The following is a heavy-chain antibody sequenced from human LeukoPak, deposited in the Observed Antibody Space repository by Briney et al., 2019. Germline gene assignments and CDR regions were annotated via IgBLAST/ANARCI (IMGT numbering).Heavy chain of an antibody. V-gene: IGHV3-30*18. CDR3: AKGFKEWELLLPFDY. J-gene: IGHJ4*02. Sequence: GGSLRLPCAASGFTFSSYGMHWVRQAPGKGLEWVAVISYDGSNKYYADSVKGRFTISRDNSKNTLYLQMNSLRAEDTAVYYCAKGFKEWELLLPFDYWGQGTLVTVSS. CDR1: GFTFSSYG. CDR2: ISYDGSNK. D-gene: IGHD1-26*01.